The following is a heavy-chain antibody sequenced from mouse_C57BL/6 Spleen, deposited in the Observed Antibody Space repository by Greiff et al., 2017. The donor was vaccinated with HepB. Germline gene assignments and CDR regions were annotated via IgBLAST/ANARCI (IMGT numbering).Heavy chain of an antibody. CDR1: GYTFTSYW. Sequence: QVQLQQPGAELVRPGSSVKLSCKASGYTFTSYWMDWVKQRPGQGLEWIGNIYPSDSETHYNQKFKDKATLTVDKSSSTAYMQLSSLTSEDSAVYYCARLKLIYYGNYPYAMDYWGQGTSVTVSS. J-gene: IGHJ4*01. CDR2: IYPSDSET. D-gene: IGHD2-1*01. V-gene: IGHV1-61*01. CDR3: ARLKLIYYGNYPYAMDY.